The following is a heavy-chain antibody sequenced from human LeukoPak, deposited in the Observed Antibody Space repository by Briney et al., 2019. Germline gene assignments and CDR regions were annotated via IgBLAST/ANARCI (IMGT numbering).Heavy chain of an antibody. J-gene: IGHJ4*02. CDR1: GFTFSSYA. CDR3: ARTRGGGYTYGPLDY. V-gene: IGHV3-23*01. Sequence: GGSLRLSCAASGFTFSSYAMSWVRQAPGKGLEWVSAISGSGGSTYYADSVKGRFTISRDNAKNSLYLQMNSLRAEDTALYYCARTRGGGYTYGPLDYWGQGTLVTVSS. CDR2: ISGSGGST. D-gene: IGHD5-18*01.